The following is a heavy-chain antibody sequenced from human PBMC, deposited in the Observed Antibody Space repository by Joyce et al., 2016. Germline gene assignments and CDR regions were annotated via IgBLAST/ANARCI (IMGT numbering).Heavy chain of an antibody. CDR3: VRGFYYGASAPQYFQH. J-gene: IGHJ1*01. V-gene: IGHV3-21*01. CDR2: ISSSSSYI. Sequence: EVQLVESGGGLVKPGGSLRLSCAASGFTFSSYSMNWVRQAPGKGLEWVSSISSSSSYIYYADSVKGRFTISRDNAKNSLYLQMNSLRAEDTAVYYCVRGFYYGASAPQYFQHWGQGTLVTVSS. D-gene: IGHD3-10*01. CDR1: GFTFSSYS.